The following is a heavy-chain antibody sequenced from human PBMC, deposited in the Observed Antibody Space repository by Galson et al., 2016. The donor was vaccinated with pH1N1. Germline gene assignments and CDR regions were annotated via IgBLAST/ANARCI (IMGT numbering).Heavy chain of an antibody. D-gene: IGHD3-3*01. CDR2: IYHRSKWYY. CDR3: AREVWLRRGYYIDH. CDR1: GDSVSSSSDT. J-gene: IGHJ4*02. V-gene: IGHV6-1*01. Sequence: CAISGDSVSSSSDTWNWIRQSPRRGLEWLGRIYHRSKWYYEYAPSLQGRLRISPDTSSNQMSLHLNTVTLDDAAVYYCAREVWLRRGYYIDHWGQGSLVTVSS.